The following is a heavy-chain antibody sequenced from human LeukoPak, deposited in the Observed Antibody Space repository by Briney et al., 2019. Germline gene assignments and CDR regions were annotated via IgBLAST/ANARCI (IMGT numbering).Heavy chain of an antibody. J-gene: IGHJ4*02. CDR1: GGSFSGYY. Sequence: SETLFLTCAVYGGSFSGYYWSWIRQPPGKGLEWIGEINHSGSTNYNPSLKSRVTISVDTSKNQFSLKLSSVTAADTAVYYCARGRRGYNWTQVPFDYWGQGTLVTVSS. CDR2: INHSGST. V-gene: IGHV4-34*01. D-gene: IGHD1-20*01. CDR3: ARGRRGYNWTQVPFDY.